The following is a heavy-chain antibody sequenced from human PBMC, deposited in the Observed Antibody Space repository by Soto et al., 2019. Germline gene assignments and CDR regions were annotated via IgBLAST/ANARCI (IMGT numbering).Heavy chain of an antibody. CDR1: GYTFTSYG. J-gene: IGHJ6*01. Sequence: GASVKVSCKASGYTFTSYGISWVRQAPGQGLEWMGWISAYSGNTNYAQKLQGRVTMTRDTSASTAYMELSSLGFEDTALYYCVRKRGYSINYYGMDVWGQGTTVTVSS. V-gene: IGHV1-18*01. CDR3: VRKRGYSINYYGMDV. CDR2: ISAYSGNT. D-gene: IGHD5-18*01.